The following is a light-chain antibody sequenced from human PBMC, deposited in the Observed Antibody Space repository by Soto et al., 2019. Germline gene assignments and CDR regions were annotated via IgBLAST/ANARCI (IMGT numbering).Light chain of an antibody. J-gene: IGKJ2*01. V-gene: IGKV1-5*01. Sequence: DIQMTQSPSTLSASVGDRVTITCRASQSISSWLAWYQQKPGKAPKLRIYDASSLESGVPSRFSGSGSGTEFTLTISSLQPDDFATYYCQQYNSYLYTCGQGTKLEIK. CDR3: QQYNSYLYT. CDR1: QSISSW. CDR2: DAS.